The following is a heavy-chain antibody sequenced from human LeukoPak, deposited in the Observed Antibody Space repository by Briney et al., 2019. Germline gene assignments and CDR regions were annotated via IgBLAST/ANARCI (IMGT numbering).Heavy chain of an antibody. CDR1: GGSINSYY. CDR3: AGGRDSSGGEYYFDY. J-gene: IGHJ4*02. CDR2: IYYSGST. Sequence: SETLSVTRTVSGGSINSYYWSWIRQPPGKGLEWIGYIYYSGSTNYNPSLKSRVTISVDTSKNQFSLKLSSVTAADTAVYYCAGGRDSSGGEYYFDYWGQGTLVTVSS. V-gene: IGHV4-59*08. D-gene: IGHD6-19*01.